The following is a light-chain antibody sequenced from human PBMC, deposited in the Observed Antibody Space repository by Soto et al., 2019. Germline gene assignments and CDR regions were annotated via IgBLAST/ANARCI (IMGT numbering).Light chain of an antibody. CDR2: DAS. CDR1: QGISND. V-gene: IGKV1-13*02. Sequence: AIQLTQSPSSLSASEGGRVTITCRASQGISNDLSWYQQKPGKAPKLLIYDASSLESGVPPRFSGSGSATDFPLPTSSLLHQDFAAYYCRQFNSYPGITFGQGTRLEIK. CDR3: RQFNSYPGIT. J-gene: IGKJ5*01.